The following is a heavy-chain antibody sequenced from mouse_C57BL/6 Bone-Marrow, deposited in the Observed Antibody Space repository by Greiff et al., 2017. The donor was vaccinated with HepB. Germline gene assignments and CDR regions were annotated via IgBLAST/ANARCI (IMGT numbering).Heavy chain of an antibody. V-gene: IGHV14-1*01. CDR1: GFNIKDYY. CDR3: TTPITTVVARY. J-gene: IGHJ2*01. D-gene: IGHD1-1*01. CDR2: IDPEDGDT. Sequence: VQLQQSGAELVRPGASVKLSCTASGFNIKDYYMHWVKQRPEQSLEWIGRIDPEDGDTEYAPKFQGKATMTADTSSNTAYLQLSSLTSEDTAVYYCTTPITTVVARYWGQGTTLTVSS.